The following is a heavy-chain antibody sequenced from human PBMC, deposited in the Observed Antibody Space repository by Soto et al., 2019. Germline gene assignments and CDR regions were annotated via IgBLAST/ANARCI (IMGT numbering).Heavy chain of an antibody. V-gene: IGHV3-66*01. J-gene: IGHJ4*02. Sequence: GGSLRLSCAASGFTVSSNYLSWVRQAPGKGLEWVSVIYSGGSTYYADSVKGRFTISRDNSKNTLYLQMNSLRAEDTAVYYCATLITGTTSPFDYWAQGTLVTVSS. CDR2: IYSGGST. CDR1: GFTVSSNY. D-gene: IGHD1-7*01. CDR3: ATLITGTTSPFDY.